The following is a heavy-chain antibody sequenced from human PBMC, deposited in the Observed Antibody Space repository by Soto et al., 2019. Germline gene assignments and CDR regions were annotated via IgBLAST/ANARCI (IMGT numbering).Heavy chain of an antibody. CDR3: AKTFGGGGNNPYYFDC. V-gene: IGHV3-23*01. D-gene: IGHD1-26*01. J-gene: IGHJ4*02. CDR1: GFSFSSYA. CDR2: VNSGGDKT. Sequence: PGGSLRLSCAASGFSFSSYAMSWVRQSPGKGLEWVSAVNSGGDKTFYADSVKGRFTISRDNSKNTVYLQTSSLRAEDTAVYYCAKTFGGGGNNPYYFDCWGQGMLVTVSS.